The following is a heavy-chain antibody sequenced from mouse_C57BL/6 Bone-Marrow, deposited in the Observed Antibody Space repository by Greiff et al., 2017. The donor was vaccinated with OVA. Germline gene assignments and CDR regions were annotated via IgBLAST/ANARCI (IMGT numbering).Heavy chain of an antibody. Sequence: QVQLKQPGAELVKPGASVKMSCKASGYTFTSYWITWVKQRPGQGLEWIGDIYPGSGSTNYNEKFKSKATLTVDTSSSTAYMQLSSLTSEDSAVYYCARRTVVATNAMDYWGQGTSVTVSS. CDR3: ARRTVVATNAMDY. CDR1: GYTFTSYW. J-gene: IGHJ4*01. V-gene: IGHV1-55*01. D-gene: IGHD1-1*01. CDR2: IYPGSGST.